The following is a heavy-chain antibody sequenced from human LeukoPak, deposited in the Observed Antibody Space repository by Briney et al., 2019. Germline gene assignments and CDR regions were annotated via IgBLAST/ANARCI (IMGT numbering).Heavy chain of an antibody. CDR3: ASSNGAPWYFDL. Sequence: PSETLSLTCAVYGGSFSGYYWSWIRQPPGKGLEWIGEINHSGSTNYNPSLKSRVTISVDTSKNQFSLKLSSVTAADTAVYYCASSNGAPWYFDLWGRGTLVTVSS. CDR1: GGSFSGYY. D-gene: IGHD4-17*01. J-gene: IGHJ2*01. CDR2: INHSGST. V-gene: IGHV4-34*01.